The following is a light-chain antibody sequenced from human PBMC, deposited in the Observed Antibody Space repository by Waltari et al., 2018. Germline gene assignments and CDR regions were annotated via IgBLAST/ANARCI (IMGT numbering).Light chain of an antibody. V-gene: IGKV3-11*01. CDR1: QSVGTY. Sequence: IVLTQSPALLSFPPGERATLSCRASQSVGTYLAWYQQRPGQSPRLLLYDASNRATGIPARFTGSGSETDFTLTISSRQPEDFAVYYCQQRRNWPLTFGGGTRVQI. CDR3: QQRRNWPLT. CDR2: DAS. J-gene: IGKJ4*01.